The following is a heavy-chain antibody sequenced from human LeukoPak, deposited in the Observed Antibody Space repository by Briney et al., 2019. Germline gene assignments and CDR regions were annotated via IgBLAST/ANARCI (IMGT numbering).Heavy chain of an antibody. CDR3: ARGPYSYDSSGAFDI. D-gene: IGHD3-22*01. V-gene: IGHV1-8*02. J-gene: IGHJ3*02. CDR2: MNPNSGNT. Sequence: GASVKVSCKASGYTFTGYYMHWVRQAPGQGLEWMGWMNPNSGNTGYAQKFQGRVTMTRNTSISTAYMELSSLRSEDTAVYFCARGPYSYDSSGAFDIWGQGTMVTVSS. CDR1: GYTFTGYY.